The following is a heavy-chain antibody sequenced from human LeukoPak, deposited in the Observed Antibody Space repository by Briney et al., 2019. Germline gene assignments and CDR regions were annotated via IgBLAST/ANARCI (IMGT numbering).Heavy chain of an antibody. CDR1: GFTFSSYE. CDR2: ISSSGSTI. CDR3: ASRIVGTPDYFDY. V-gene: IGHV3-48*03. D-gene: IGHD1-26*01. Sequence: PGGSLRLSCAASGFTFSSYEMNWVRQAPGKGLEWVSYISSSGSTIYYADSVKGRFTISRDNAKNSLYLQMNSLRVEDTAVYYCASRIVGTPDYFDYWGHGTLVTVSS. J-gene: IGHJ4*01.